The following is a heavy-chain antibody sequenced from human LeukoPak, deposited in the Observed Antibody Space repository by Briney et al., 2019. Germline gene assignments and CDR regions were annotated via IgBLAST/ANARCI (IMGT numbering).Heavy chain of an antibody. CDR1: SGSFNGYY. D-gene: IGHD2-2*01. CDR3: ARGRGGGYCSSTSCRVYFVY. Sequence: SETLSLTCAVYSGSFNGYYWSWIRQPPGKGLEWIREINHSGSTNYNTSLKSRTTISVATSNNHCFQKLSSVTAAGTAVYYCARGRGGGYCSSTSCRVYFVYWVQGTQVGVSS. J-gene: IGHJ4*02. V-gene: IGHV4-34*01. CDR2: INHSGST.